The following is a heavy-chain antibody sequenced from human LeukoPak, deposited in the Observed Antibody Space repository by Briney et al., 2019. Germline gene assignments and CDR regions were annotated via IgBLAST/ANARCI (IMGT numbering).Heavy chain of an antibody. V-gene: IGHV1-8*01. CDR1: GYTFTSYD. Sequence: ASVKVSCKASGYTFTSYDISWVRQTTGQGLEWMGWMNPNSGNAGYAQRFQGRVTMTRNNSISTAYMELTSLRSEDTAVYYCGRPLQRGSWTQRALDYWGQGTLVTVSS. D-gene: IGHD3-10*01. CDR2: MNPNSGNA. CDR3: GRPLQRGSWTQRALDY. J-gene: IGHJ4*02.